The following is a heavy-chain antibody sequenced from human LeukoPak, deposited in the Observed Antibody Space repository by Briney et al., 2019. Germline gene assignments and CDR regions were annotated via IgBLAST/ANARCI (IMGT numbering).Heavy chain of an antibody. V-gene: IGHV1-46*01. D-gene: IGHD3-9*01. CDR2: INPSGGSA. Sequence: ASVKVSCKASGYTFTRYYMHWVRQAPGQGLEWMGIINPSGGSARYAQKFQGRVTMTRDTSTSTVYMEVNSLRAEDTAVYYCARASYDILTGYFDYWGQGTLVTVSS. CDR3: ARASYDILTGYFDY. CDR1: GYTFTRYY. J-gene: IGHJ4*02.